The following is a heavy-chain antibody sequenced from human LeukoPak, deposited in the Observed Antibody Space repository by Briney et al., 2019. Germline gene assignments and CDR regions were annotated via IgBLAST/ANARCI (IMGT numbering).Heavy chain of an antibody. CDR3: AKDDLWLPDY. J-gene: IGHJ4*02. Sequence: GGSLRLSCAASGFTFSSYVMSWVRQAPGKGLEWVSAISGSAGSTFYADSVKGRFTISRDNSRDTLYLQMNSLRAEDTAVYYCAKDDLWLPDYWGQGTLVTVS. CDR2: ISGSAGST. CDR1: GFTFSSYV. V-gene: IGHV3-23*01. D-gene: IGHD5-12*01.